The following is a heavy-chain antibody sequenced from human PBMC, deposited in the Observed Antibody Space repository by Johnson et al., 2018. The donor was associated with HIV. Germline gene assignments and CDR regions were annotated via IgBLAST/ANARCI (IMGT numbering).Heavy chain of an antibody. Sequence: QVQLVESGGGVVQPGRSLRLSCAASGFTFSSYAMHWVRQAPGKGLAWVAVISYDGSNKYYADSVTGRFTISRDNSKNTLYLQMNSLRAEDTAVYYCARVHPAVAGNDAFDIWGQGTMVTVSS. D-gene: IGHD6-19*01. J-gene: IGHJ3*02. V-gene: IGHV3-30-3*01. CDR3: ARVHPAVAGNDAFDI. CDR1: GFTFSSYA. CDR2: ISYDGSNK.